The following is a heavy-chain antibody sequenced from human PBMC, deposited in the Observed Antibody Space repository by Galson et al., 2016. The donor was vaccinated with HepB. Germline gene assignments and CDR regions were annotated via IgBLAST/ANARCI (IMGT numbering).Heavy chain of an antibody. J-gene: IGHJ4*02. D-gene: IGHD6-19*01. CDR3: AKLIEVAGSFDD. CDR1: GFTFSIYA. Sequence: SLRLSCAASGFTFSIYAMSWVRQAPGKGLEWVSGISGRGGNTYHAVSVKGRFTISRDNSKNTLYLQMKSLRADDTAVYYCAKLIEVAGSFDDWGQGTLVTVSA. CDR2: ISGRGGNT. V-gene: IGHV3-23*01.